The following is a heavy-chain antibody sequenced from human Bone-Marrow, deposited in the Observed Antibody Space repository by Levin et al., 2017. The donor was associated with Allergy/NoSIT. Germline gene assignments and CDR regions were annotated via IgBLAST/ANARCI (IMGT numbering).Heavy chain of an antibody. V-gene: IGHV3-30*03. J-gene: IGHJ4*02. CDR2: ISDDGSDE. CDR3: ARTLTGTTAGC. CDR1: GFTLSKFG. Sequence: GGSLRLSCAASGFTLSKFGMHWVRQAPGKGLEWVTFISDDGSDEDYIDSVKGRFTISRDNSKNTLFLQMNRLGDEDTAVYYCARTLTGTTAGCGGQGTLVSVSS. D-gene: IGHD1-20*01.